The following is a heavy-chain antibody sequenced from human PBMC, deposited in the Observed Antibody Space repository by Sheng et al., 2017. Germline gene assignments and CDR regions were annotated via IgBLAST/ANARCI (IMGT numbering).Heavy chain of an antibody. Sequence: QVQLVESGGGVVQPGRSLRLSCAASGFTFSTYGMHWVRQAPGKGLEWVAIISYDGSNRYYADSVKGRFTISRDSAKNTVFLQMNSLRAEDTAVYYCARAVASARYYYYYHMDVWGQGTTVTVSS. CDR2: ISYDGSNR. CDR1: GFTFSTYG. J-gene: IGHJ6*03. CDR3: ARAVASARYYYYYHMDV. V-gene: IGHV3-30*03. D-gene: IGHD2-15*01.